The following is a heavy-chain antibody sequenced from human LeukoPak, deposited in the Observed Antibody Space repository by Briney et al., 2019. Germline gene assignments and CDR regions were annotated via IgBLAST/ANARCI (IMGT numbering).Heavy chain of an antibody. CDR1: GGSISSYY. J-gene: IGHJ3*02. V-gene: IGHV4-59*01. Sequence: SETLSLTCTVSGGSISSYYWSWIRQPPGKGLEWIGYIYYSGSTNYNPSLKSRVTISVDTSKNQFSLKLSSVTAADTAVYYCARSPIAAAGPNDAFDIWGQGTMVTVSS. CDR3: ARSPIAAAGPNDAFDI. D-gene: IGHD6-13*01. CDR2: IYYSGST.